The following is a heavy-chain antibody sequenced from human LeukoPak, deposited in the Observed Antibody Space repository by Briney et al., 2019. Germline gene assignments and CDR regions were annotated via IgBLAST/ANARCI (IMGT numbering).Heavy chain of an antibody. D-gene: IGHD2-2*01. Sequence: PSETLSLTCTVSGGSISSYYWSWIRQPPGKGLEWIGYIYYSGSTNYNPSLKRRVTISVDTSKNQFSLKLSSVTAADTAVYYCARNAMLYYYMDVWGKGTTVTVSS. V-gene: IGHV4-59*01. CDR3: ARNAMLYYYMDV. CDR2: IYYSGST. J-gene: IGHJ6*03. CDR1: GGSISSYY.